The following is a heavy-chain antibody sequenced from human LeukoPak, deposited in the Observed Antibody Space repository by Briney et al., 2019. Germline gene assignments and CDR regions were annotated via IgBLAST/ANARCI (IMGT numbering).Heavy chain of an antibody. CDR1: GYTFTGYY. V-gene: IGHV1-2*02. D-gene: IGHD1-26*01. CDR2: INPNSGGT. Sequence: VASVKVSCKASGYTFTGYYMHWVRQAPGQGLEWMGWINPNSGGTNYAQKFQGRVTMTRDMSTSTDYMELSSLRSEDTAIYYRARDNSVGDNAWWFDPWGQGTLVTVSS. CDR3: ARDNSVGDNAWWFDP. J-gene: IGHJ5*02.